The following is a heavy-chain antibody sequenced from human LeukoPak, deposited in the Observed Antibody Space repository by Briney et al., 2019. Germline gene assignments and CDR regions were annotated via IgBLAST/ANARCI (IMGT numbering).Heavy chain of an antibody. CDR2: IYHSGST. Sequence: KASETLSLTCAVSGGSISSGGYSWSWIRQPPGKGLEWIGYIYHSGSTYYNPSLKSRVTISVDRSKNQFSLQLNSVTPEDTAVYYCAGGGSQEAYWGQGTLVTVSS. CDR1: GGSISSGGYS. D-gene: IGHD3-16*01. V-gene: IGHV4-30-2*01. CDR3: AGGGSQEAY. J-gene: IGHJ4*02.